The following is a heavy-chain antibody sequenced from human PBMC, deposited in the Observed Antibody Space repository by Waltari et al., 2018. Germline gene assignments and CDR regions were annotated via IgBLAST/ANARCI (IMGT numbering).Heavy chain of an antibody. CDR3: ARDRGRGLYLDS. CDR1: GDVMSDTYW. Sequence: QLHLEQLGPGLVEPSGTLSLICAAPGDVMSDTYWGGWVRQAPGKGLEWIGQVRGRGXXXXNPSFASRVTVSVDTSTAQFSLKVTSATAADTAVYYCARDRGRGLYLDSWGQGILVTVSP. CDR2: VRGRGXX. J-gene: IGHJ4*02. V-gene: IGHV4-4*02. D-gene: IGHD2-15*01.